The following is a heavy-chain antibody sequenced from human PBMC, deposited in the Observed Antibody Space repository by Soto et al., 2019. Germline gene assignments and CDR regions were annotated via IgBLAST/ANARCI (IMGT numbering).Heavy chain of an antibody. CDR3: ARGSDYDYVWGSYRPSYYFDY. V-gene: IGHV1-69*01. J-gene: IGHJ4*02. D-gene: IGHD3-16*02. CDR2: IIPIFGTA. Sequence: QVQLVQSGAEVKKPGSSVKVSCKASGGTFSSYAISWVRQAPGQGLEWMGGIIPIFGTANYAQKFQGRVTITADESTSTAYMELSSLRSEDTAVYYCARGSDYDYVWGSYRPSYYFDYWGQGTLVTVSS. CDR1: GGTFSSYA.